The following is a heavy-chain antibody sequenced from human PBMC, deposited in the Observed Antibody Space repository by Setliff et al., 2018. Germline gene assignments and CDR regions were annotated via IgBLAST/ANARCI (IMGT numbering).Heavy chain of an antibody. D-gene: IGHD4-17*01. V-gene: IGHV4-38-2*02. CDR2: FRPSSRT. J-gene: IGHJ3*02. Sequence: SETLSLTCAVSGSAISSGHYWGWIRQPPGKGGLEWIGRFRPSSRTYYNPSLKSRVTISLDTSRKQFSLKLTSVTAADTAVYYCVRDAGDGYGVDAYAGGGFDIWGQGTMVTVS. CDR1: GSAISSGHY. CDR3: VRDAGDGYGVDAYAGGGFDI.